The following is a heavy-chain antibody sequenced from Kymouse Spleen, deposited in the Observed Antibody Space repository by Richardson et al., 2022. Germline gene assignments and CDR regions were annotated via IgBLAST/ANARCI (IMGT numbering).Heavy chain of an antibody. CDR1: GYTFTSYA. Sequence: QVQLVQSGAEVKKPGASVKVSCKASGYTFTSYAMHWVRQAPGQRLEWMGWINAGNGNTKYSQKFQGRVTITRDTSASTAYMELSSLRSEDTAVYYCARDGSGYDWDFDYWGQGTLVTVSS. CDR3: ARDGSGYDWDFDY. D-gene: IGHD5-12*01. J-gene: IGHJ4*02. V-gene: IGHV1-3*01. CDR2: INAGNGNT.